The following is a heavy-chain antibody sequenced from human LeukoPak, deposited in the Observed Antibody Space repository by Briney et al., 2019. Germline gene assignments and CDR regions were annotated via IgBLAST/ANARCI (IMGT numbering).Heavy chain of an antibody. CDR3: VRGVGIYDSSGYFDY. D-gene: IGHD3-22*01. J-gene: IGHJ4*02. CDR2: ISYDGSKK. Sequence: PGGSLRLSCAASGFTYSSCAMHWVRQAPGKGLELLATISYDGSKKYYADSVKGRFTISTDNSKNTLYLYMNSLRAEDTAVYYCVRGVGIYDSSGYFDYWGQGTLVTVSS. V-gene: IGHV3-30-3*01. CDR1: GFTYSSCA.